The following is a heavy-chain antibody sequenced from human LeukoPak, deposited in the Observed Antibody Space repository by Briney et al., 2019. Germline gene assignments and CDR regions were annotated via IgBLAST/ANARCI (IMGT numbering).Heavy chain of an antibody. CDR1: GYTFTSYG. CDR2: ISAYNGNT. V-gene: IGHV1-18*01. Sequence: ASVKVSCKASGYTFTSYGISWVRQAPGQGLEWMGWISAYNGNTNYAQKLQGRVTMTTDTSTGTAYMELRSLRSDDTAVYYCARLGRPGYSSGWSDYWGQGTLVTVSS. D-gene: IGHD6-19*01. J-gene: IGHJ4*02. CDR3: ARLGRPGYSSGWSDY.